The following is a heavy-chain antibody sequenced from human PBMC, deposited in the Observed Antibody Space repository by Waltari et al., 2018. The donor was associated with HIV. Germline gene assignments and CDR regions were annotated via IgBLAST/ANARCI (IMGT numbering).Heavy chain of an antibody. D-gene: IGHD3-22*01. CDR2: IGGNGKHV. CDR1: GFRFSHYA. V-gene: IGHV3-23*04. CDR3: GRFEWNDYDNRGVDN. Sequence: VSLVESGGGREQRGGSMRLACSTGGFRFSHYALPWVREAPGKRPEWVSSIGGNGKHVDYGDAVKGRFSISRDNSGEIMYLQMKNLKVGDTGVYFCGRFEWNDYDNRGVDNWGRGTQVTVFS. J-gene: IGHJ4*02.